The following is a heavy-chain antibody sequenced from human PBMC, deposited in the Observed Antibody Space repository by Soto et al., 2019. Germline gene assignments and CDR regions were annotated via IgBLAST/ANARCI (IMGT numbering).Heavy chain of an antibody. CDR2: ISGSGGST. J-gene: IGHJ4*02. V-gene: IGHV3-23*01. CDR3: AKKTYYDILTGYSPFDY. D-gene: IGHD3-9*01. CDR1: GFTFSSYA. Sequence: RGSMRLSCAASGFTFSSYAMSWVRQAPGQGLEWVSAISGSGGSTYYADSVKGRFTISRDNSKNTLYLQMNSLRAEDTAVYYCAKKTYYDILTGYSPFDYWGQGTLVTVSS.